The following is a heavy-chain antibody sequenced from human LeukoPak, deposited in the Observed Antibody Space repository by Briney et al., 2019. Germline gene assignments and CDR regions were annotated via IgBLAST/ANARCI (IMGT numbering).Heavy chain of an antibody. CDR3: SRDGDYYDTSTDAFDI. CDR1: GYTFTGHY. D-gene: IGHD3-22*01. V-gene: IGHV1-2*02. J-gene: IGHJ3*02. CDR2: INPNIGAT. Sequence: ASVKVSCKSSGYTFTGHYLHWVRQAPGQGLEWMGWINPNIGATNYAQKFQGRVTMTRDTPITTAYMELSRLRSDDTAMYYCSRDGDYYDTSTDAFDIWGQGTMVTVSS.